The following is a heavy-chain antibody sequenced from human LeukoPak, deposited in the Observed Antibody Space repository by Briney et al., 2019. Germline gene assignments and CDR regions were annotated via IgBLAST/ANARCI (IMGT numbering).Heavy chain of an antibody. CDR3: ASRSYYDFWSGYLVFDY. J-gene: IGHJ4*02. D-gene: IGHD3-3*01. CDR2: ICHSGST. Sequence: SETLSLTCTVSGYSISSGYYWGWIRQPPGKGLGGIGIICHSGSTYYNPSLKSRVTISVDTSKNQFSLKLSSVTAADTAVYYCASRSYYDFWSGYLVFDYWGQGTLVTVSS. V-gene: IGHV4-38-2*02. CDR1: GYSISSGYY.